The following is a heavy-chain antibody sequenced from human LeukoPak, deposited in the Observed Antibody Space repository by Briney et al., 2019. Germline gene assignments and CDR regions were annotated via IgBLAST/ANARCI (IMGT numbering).Heavy chain of an antibody. D-gene: IGHD6-13*01. CDR1: GFTFSSYG. V-gene: IGHV3-33*01. Sequence: RGSLRLSCAASGFTFSSYGMHWVRQAPGKGLEWVAVIWYDGSNKYYADSVKGRFTISRDNSKNTLYLQMNSLRAEDTAVYYCARQYSSSWYWYFDYWGQGTLVTVSS. CDR3: ARQYSSSWYWYFDY. CDR2: IWYDGSNK. J-gene: IGHJ4*02.